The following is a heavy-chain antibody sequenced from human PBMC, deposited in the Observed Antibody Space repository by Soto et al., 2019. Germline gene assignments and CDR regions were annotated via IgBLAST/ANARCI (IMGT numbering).Heavy chain of an antibody. V-gene: IGHV1-24*01. CDR2: FDPEDGET. CDR1: GYTLTELS. CDR3: ATGDLYYYDSSGYYLS. J-gene: IGHJ4*02. Sequence: ASVKVSCKVSGYTLTELSMHWVRQAPGKGLEWMGGFDPEDGETIYAQKFQGRVTMTEDTSTDTAYMELSSLRSEDTAVYYCATGDLYYYDSSGYYLSWGQGTLVTVSS. D-gene: IGHD3-22*01.